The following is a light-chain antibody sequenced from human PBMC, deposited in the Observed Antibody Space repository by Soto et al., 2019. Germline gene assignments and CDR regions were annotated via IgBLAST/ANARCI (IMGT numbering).Light chain of an antibody. Sequence: IQITKSPSSLSASVGDRVTIACRASQTIASYLNWYQQKPGKAPKLLIYAASSLQSGVPSRFSGSGSGTDFTLTIRSMQPEHFATYYCQQSYIIPWTFGQGTKVDIK. CDR2: AAS. J-gene: IGKJ1*01. V-gene: IGKV1-39*01. CDR1: QTIASY. CDR3: QQSYIIPWT.